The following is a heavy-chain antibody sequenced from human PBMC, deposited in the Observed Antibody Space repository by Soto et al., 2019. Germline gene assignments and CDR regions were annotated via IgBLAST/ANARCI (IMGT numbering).Heavy chain of an antibody. J-gene: IGHJ5*02. D-gene: IGHD3-16*01. CDR2: IYYSGST. V-gene: IGHV4-39*01. CDR3: ARQVTQEMGFVNWFDP. Sequence: QLQLQESGPGLVKPSETLSLTCTVSGGSISSSSYYWGWIRQPPGKGLEWIGSIYYSGSTYYNPSLKSRVTISVDTSKNQFSLKLSSVTAADTAVYYCARQVTQEMGFVNWFDPWGQGTLVTVSS. CDR1: GGSISSSSYY.